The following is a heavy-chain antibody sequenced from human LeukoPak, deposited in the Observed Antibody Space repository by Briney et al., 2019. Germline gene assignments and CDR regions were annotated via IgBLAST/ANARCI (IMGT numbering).Heavy chain of an antibody. CDR1: GGSIRSYY. J-gene: IGHJ2*01. V-gene: IGHV4-59*01. D-gene: IGHD6-13*01. CDR3: ARVYYSSSYDYWYFNL. Sequence: SETLSLTYAVSGGSIRSYYWSWIRQPPGKGLEWIGYIYYSGNTNYNPSLKSPLTISIDTSNNHISLKLIYVTSSATAVYYCARVYYSSSYDYWYFNLWGRGTLVTVSS. CDR2: IYYSGNT.